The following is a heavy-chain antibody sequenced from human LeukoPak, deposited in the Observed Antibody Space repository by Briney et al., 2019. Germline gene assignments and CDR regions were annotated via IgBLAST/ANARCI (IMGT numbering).Heavy chain of an antibody. V-gene: IGHV1-69*05. J-gene: IGHJ4*02. CDR3: ASMTTHAFIDY. CDR2: IIPIFGTA. D-gene: IGHD4-11*01. CDR1: GGTFSSYA. Sequence: GASVNVSCKASGGTFSSYAISWVRQAPGQGLEWMGGIIPIFGTANYAQKFQGRVTITTDESTSTAYMELSSLRSEDTAVYYCASMTTHAFIDYWGQGTLVTVSS.